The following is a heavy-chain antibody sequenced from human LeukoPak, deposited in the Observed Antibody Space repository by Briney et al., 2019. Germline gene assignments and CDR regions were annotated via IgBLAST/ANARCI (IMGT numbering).Heavy chain of an antibody. CDR3: ARDRLGDYDHSGYYDK. J-gene: IGHJ4*02. CDR2: ICDSGRTI. Sequence: PGGSLRLSCAASGFTFSDYYMSWIRQAPGKGLEWVSYICDSGRTIYYAASVTGRFTISRDNAKNSVYLQMNTLSAEDTAVYYCARDRLGDYDHSGYYDKWGQGTLVTVSS. D-gene: IGHD3-22*01. CDR1: GFTFSDYY. V-gene: IGHV3-11*01.